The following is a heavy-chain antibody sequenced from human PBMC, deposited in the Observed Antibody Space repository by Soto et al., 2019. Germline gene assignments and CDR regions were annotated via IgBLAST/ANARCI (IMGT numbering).Heavy chain of an antibody. CDR1: GFTFSSHD. Sequence: EVQLVASGGGLVQHGGSLRLSCAASGFTFSSHDMHWVRQVTGTGLEWVSGSDSAGDAKYPASVKGRFTISRENARNSFDLQMIILRAGDTAVFYCARGGIRGVSWNWFDTWGQGSLVT. CDR2: SDSAGDA. V-gene: IGHV3-13*01. D-gene: IGHD3-10*01. J-gene: IGHJ5*02. CDR3: ARGGIRGVSWNWFDT.